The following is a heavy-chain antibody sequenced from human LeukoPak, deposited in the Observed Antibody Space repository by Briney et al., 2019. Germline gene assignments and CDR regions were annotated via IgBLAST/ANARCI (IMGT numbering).Heavy chain of an antibody. J-gene: IGHJ4*02. CDR3: ASHKDYGDYYYFDY. CDR1: GFTFTSYG. Sequence: ASMKVSCKASGFTFTSYGISWVRQAPGQGLEWMGWISTYSGNTNYAQSLQGRVTMTTDTSTNTVYMELRSLGSDDTAVYYCASHKDYGDYYYFDYWGQGTLVTVSS. V-gene: IGHV1-18*01. CDR2: ISTYSGNT. D-gene: IGHD4-17*01.